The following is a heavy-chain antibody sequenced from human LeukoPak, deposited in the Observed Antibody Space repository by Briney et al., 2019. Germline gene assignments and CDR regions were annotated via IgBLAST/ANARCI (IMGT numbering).Heavy chain of an antibody. D-gene: IGHD3-10*01. CDR1: GVSISSGVYY. J-gene: IGHJ5*02. Sequence: SETLSLTCTVSGVSISSGVYYWTWIRQLPGKGLEWIGYISSSGITKYNPFLKSQFTVSSDTSKNQFSLKLTSVTAADTGMNYCARDFYGSGSSPLGFDPWGQGTLVTVSS. CDR2: ISSSGIT. V-gene: IGHV4-31*01. CDR3: ARDFYGSGSSPLGFDP.